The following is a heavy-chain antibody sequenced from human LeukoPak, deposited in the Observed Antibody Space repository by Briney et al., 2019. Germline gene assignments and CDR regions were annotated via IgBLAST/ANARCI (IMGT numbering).Heavy chain of an antibody. V-gene: IGHV4-30-4*08. CDR1: GGSISSGNYY. Sequence: SQTLSLTCTVSGGSISSGNYYWSWIRQPAGKGLEWIGYIYYSGSTYYNPSLKSRVTISVDTSKNQFSLKLSSVTAADTAVYYCASEDSSSSYFDYWGQGTLVTVSS. J-gene: IGHJ4*02. D-gene: IGHD6-6*01. CDR3: ASEDSSSSYFDY. CDR2: IYYSGST.